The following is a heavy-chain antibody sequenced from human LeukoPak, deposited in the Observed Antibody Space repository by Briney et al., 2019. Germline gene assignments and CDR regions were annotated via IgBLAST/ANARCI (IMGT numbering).Heavy chain of an antibody. V-gene: IGHV3-23*01. D-gene: IGHD1-26*01. CDR3: AKEIVGASRGVDY. J-gene: IGHJ4*02. CDR1: GFTFSTYA. Sequence: PGGSLRLSCAASGFTFSTYAMSWVRQAPGKGLEWVSTISGSGGTPYYADSVKGRFTISRDNSKNTLYLQMNSPRAEDTAVYYCAKEIVGASRGVDYWGQGTLVTVSS. CDR2: ISGSGGTP.